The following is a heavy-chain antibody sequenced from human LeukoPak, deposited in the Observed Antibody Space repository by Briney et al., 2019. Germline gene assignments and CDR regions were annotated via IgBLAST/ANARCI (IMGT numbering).Heavy chain of an antibody. CDR2: INHSGST. D-gene: IGHD6-13*01. Sequence: SETLSLTCAVYGGSFSGYYWSWIRQPPGKGLEWIGEINHSGSTNYNPSLKSRVTISVDKSKNQFSLKLSSVTAADTAVYYCARAGSIAAAADWGQGTLVTVSS. V-gene: IGHV4-34*01. CDR3: ARAGSIAAAAD. CDR1: GGSFSGYY. J-gene: IGHJ4*02.